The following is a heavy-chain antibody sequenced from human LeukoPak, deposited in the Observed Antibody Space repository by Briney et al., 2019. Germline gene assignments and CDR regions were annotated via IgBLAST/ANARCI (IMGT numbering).Heavy chain of an antibody. CDR2: INHSGST. CDR3: ARLVVVPAARDDAFDI. D-gene: IGHD2-2*01. V-gene: IGHV4-34*01. Sequence: PSETLSLTCAVYGGSFSGYYWSWIRQPPGKGLEWIGEINHSGSTNYNPSLKSRVTISVDTSKNQFSLKLSSVTAADTAVYYCARLVVVPAARDDAFDIWGQGTMVTVSS. J-gene: IGHJ3*02. CDR1: GGSFSGYY.